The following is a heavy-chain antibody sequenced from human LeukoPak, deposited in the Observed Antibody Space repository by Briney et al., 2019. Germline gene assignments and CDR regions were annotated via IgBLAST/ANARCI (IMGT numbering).Heavy chain of an antibody. CDR2: IYSGGST. D-gene: IGHD4-17*01. V-gene: IGHV3-53*01. Sequence: GGSLRLSCAASGFTVSSNYMSWVRQAPGKGLEWVSVIYSGGSTYYADSVKGRFTTSGDNFKNTVYLQMNSLRAEDTAVYYCARGRQNYGDYPYWGQGTLVTVSS. CDR1: GFTVSSNY. CDR3: ARGRQNYGDYPY. J-gene: IGHJ4*02.